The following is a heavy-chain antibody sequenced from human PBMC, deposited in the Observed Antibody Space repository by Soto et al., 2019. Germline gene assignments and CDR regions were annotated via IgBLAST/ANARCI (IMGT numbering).Heavy chain of an antibody. CDR3: ARGSTPGIAAAGFRYYYYGMDV. Sequence: PSETLSLTCPVSGGYISTYYLSWIRQPPGKGLEWIGEINHSGSTNYNPSLKSRVTISVDTSRNQFSLKLSSVTAADTAVYYCARGSTPGIAAAGFRYYYYGMDVWGQGTTVTVSS. J-gene: IGHJ6*02. D-gene: IGHD6-13*01. CDR2: INHSGST. CDR1: GGYISTYY. V-gene: IGHV4-34*01.